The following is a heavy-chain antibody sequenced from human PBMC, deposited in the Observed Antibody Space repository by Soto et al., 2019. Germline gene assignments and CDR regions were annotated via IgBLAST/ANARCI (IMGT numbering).Heavy chain of an antibody. CDR3: ASPPRAYAFWTGYYSYFVY. V-gene: IGHV4-34*01. CDR2: INHSGST. Sequence: PSETLSLTCAVYGGSFSGYYWSWIRQPPGKGLEWIGEINHSGSTNYNPSLKSRVTISVDTSKNQFSLKLSSVTAADTAVYYCASPPRAYAFWTGYYSYFVYRSQGTLVTVST. J-gene: IGHJ4*02. D-gene: IGHD3-3*01. CDR1: GGSFSGYY.